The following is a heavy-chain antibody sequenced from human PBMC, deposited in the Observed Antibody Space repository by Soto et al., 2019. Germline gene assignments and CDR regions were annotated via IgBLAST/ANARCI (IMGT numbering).Heavy chain of an antibody. CDR3: ARIRTGVYGSGTTSSRFYYGMDV. Sequence: SETLSLTCTVSGDSISSYYWSWIRQPPGKGLEWIGYFYYSGSTNYNPSLKSRVTISVDTSKNHFSLKLSSVTAADTAVYYCARIRTGVYGSGTTSSRFYYGMDVWGQGTAVTVSS. CDR1: GDSISSYY. J-gene: IGHJ6*02. CDR2: FYYSGST. D-gene: IGHD3-10*01. V-gene: IGHV4-59*01.